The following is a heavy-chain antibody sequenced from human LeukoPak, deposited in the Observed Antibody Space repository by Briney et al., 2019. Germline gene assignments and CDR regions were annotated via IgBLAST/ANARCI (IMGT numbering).Heavy chain of an antibody. Sequence: GGSLRLSCAASGFTVSSNYMSWVRQAPGKGLEWVSVIYSGGSTYYADSVKGRFTISRDNSKNTLYLQMNSLRAEDTAVYYCARDITVGATMAYYYYGMDVWGQGTTVTVSS. J-gene: IGHJ6*02. CDR1: GFTVSSNY. V-gene: IGHV3-66*01. CDR2: IYSGGST. D-gene: IGHD1-26*01. CDR3: ARDITVGATMAYYYYGMDV.